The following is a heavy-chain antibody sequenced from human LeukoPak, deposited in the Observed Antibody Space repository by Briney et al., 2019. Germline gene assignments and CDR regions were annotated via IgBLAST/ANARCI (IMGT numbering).Heavy chain of an antibody. CDR3: ARHFAYSSSSYSDY. V-gene: IGHV4-39*01. Sequence: SETLSLTCTVSGGSISIDTFYWGWIRQPPGKGLEWIGSIYYSGNTYYNPSLETRVTISVDTSKNQFSLRLSSVTAADTAVYYCARHFAYSSSSYSDYWGQGSLVTVSS. J-gene: IGHJ4*02. CDR1: GGSISIDTFY. D-gene: IGHD6-6*01. CDR2: IYYSGNT.